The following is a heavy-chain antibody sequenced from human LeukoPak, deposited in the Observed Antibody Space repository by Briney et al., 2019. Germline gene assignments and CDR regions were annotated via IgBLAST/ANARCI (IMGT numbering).Heavy chain of an antibody. CDR1: GGTFSSYA. CDR3: ASSPVLMVYAFDY. CDR2: IIPIFGTA. J-gene: IGHJ4*02. Sequence: SVKVSCKASGGTFSSYAISWVRQAPGQGLEWMGGIIPIFGTANYAQKFQGRVTVTTDESTSTAYMELSSLRSEDTAVYYCASSPVLMVYAFDYWGQGTLVTVSS. D-gene: IGHD2-8*01. V-gene: IGHV1-69*05.